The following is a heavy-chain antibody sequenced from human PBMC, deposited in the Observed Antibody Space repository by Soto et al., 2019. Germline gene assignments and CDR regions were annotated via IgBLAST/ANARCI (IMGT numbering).Heavy chain of an antibody. CDR1: GCTFSSYS. V-gene: IGHV3-21*01. J-gene: IGHJ6*01. CDR3: ARDLPYCSSTRCTPPTYGMEG. Sequence: GGSLRLSCASSGCTFSSYSMNWVRQSPGKGLEWASSISSSSSYIYYADSVKGRFTISRDNAKNSLYLQMNSLRAEDTAVYYCARDLPYCSSTRCTPPTYGMEGWGQGPRVIVSS. CDR2: ISSSSSYI. D-gene: IGHD2-2*01.